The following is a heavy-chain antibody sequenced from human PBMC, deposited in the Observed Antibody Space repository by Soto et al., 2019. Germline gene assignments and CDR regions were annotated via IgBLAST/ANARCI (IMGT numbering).Heavy chain of an antibody. CDR3: ARKGDFWSGYNWFDP. CDR1: GGSFSGYY. D-gene: IGHD3-3*01. CDR2: INHSGST. J-gene: IGHJ5*02. Sequence: SETLSLTCAVYGGSFSGYYWSWIRQPPGKGLEWIGEINHSGSTNYNPSLKSRVTISVDTSKNQFSLKLSSVTAADTAVYYCARKGDFWSGYNWFDPWGQGTLVTVSS. V-gene: IGHV4-34*01.